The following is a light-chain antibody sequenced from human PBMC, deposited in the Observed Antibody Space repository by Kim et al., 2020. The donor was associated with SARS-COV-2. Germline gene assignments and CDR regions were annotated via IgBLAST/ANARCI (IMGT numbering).Light chain of an antibody. V-gene: IGLV3-21*04. CDR2: YDT. Sequence: SYELTQPPSVSVAPGETAWITCEGNNMGGQSLHWYLQRPGQAPVLVIYYDTDRPSGIPERFSGSKSATTATLTISRVEAGDEADYYCQVWDITSDHYVFGTGTKVTVL. CDR3: QVWDITSDHYV. CDR1: NMGGQS. J-gene: IGLJ1*01.